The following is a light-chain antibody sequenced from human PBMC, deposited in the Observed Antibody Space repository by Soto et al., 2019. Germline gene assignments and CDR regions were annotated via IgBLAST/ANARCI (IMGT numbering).Light chain of an antibody. J-gene: IGKJ1*01. CDR2: GAS. V-gene: IGKV3-20*01. CDR3: QQYGSSPWT. Sequence: EIDMTQSPSTLSLAPGERVTLSCRASESVSTNLAWYQQKPGQAPRLLIYGASSRATGIPDRFSGSGSGTDFTLTISRLEPEDFAVYYCQQYGSSPWTFGQGTKVDIK. CDR1: ESVSTN.